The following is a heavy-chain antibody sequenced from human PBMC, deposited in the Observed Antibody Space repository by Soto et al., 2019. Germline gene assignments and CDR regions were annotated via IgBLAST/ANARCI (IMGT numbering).Heavy chain of an antibody. D-gene: IGHD2-15*01. CDR3: AREGINHGGKGCMDV. CDR1: GGSISSGDYY. J-gene: IGHJ6*02. V-gene: IGHV4-30-4*01. Sequence: SETLSLTCTVSGGSISSGDYYCSWIRQPPGKGLEWIGYIYYSGSTYYNPSLKSRVTISVDTSKNQFSLKLSSVTAADTAVYYCAREGINHGGKGCMDVWGQGTTVTVSS. CDR2: IYYSGST.